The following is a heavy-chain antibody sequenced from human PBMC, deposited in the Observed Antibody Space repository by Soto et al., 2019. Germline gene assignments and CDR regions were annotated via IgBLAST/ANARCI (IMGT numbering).Heavy chain of an antibody. Sequence: QVQLQQWGAGLLRPSETLSLTCGVYGGSFSGYYWSWIRQPPGKGLEWIGEINRSGSTDYNPSLKRRVTMSLDTSNNQFSLRLNSVTAAETAVYYCARGAIFDYWGQGTLITVSS. CDR2: INRSGST. J-gene: IGHJ4*02. V-gene: IGHV4-34*01. D-gene: IGHD3-3*02. CDR3: ARGAIFDY. CDR1: GGSFSGYY.